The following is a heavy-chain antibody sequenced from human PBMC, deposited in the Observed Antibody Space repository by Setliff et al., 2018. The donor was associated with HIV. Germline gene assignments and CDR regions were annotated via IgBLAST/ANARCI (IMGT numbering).Heavy chain of an antibody. CDR1: ARIFSNYP. V-gene: IGHV1-69*13. D-gene: IGHD4-17*01. Sequence: SVKVSCKASARIFSNYPISWVRQAPGRGLEWMGGIIPVFRTPDYAQRFQDRLTITADESADTVYMELKSLRHEGTAVYFCARDRHYGGLPWYFETWGPGTLVTVSS. CDR3: ARDRHYGGLPWYFET. J-gene: IGHJ4*02. CDR2: IIPVFRTP.